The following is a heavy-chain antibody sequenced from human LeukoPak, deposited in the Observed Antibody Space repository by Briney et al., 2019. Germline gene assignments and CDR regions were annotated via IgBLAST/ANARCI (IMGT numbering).Heavy chain of an antibody. J-gene: IGHJ4*02. CDR3: ARRHVEYSSSSDPYYFDY. D-gene: IGHD6-6*01. CDR1: GYSISSGYY. V-gene: IGHV4-38-2*02. CDR2: IYHSGST. Sequence: PSETLSLTCTVSGYSISSGYYWGWIRQPPGKGLEWIGSIYHSGSTNYNPSLKSRVTISVDTSKNQFSLKLSSVTAADTAVYYCARRHVEYSSSSDPYYFDYWGQGTLVTVSS.